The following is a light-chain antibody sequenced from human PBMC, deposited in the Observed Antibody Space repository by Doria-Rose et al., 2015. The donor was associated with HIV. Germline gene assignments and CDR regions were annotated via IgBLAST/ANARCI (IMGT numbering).Light chain of an antibody. CDR1: QGIGSD. CDR2: RAS. V-gene: IGKV3-15*01. Sequence: TQSPATLSVSPGERATLSCRASQGIGSDLAWYQQKSGQAPRLLIYRASIRATGIPPRFTGGGSGTEFTLTISSLQTEDFAVYFCQQYSQWPPYTFGQGTKLEVK. J-gene: IGKJ2*01. CDR3: QQYSQWPPYT.